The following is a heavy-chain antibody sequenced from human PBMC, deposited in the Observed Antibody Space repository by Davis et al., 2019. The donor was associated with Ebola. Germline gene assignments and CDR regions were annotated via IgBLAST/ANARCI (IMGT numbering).Heavy chain of an antibody. CDR1: AYTFIGYY. CDR2: VNPSSGGT. Sequence: ASALVSCKASAYTFIGYYIHWVRQAPGLGPECVGRVNPSSGGTYYAQKFQGRVTMNRETSLITAYMELRRLRSDDTAVYYCARGGISMTVVTRDYYHGLDVWGQGTTVTVSS. J-gene: IGHJ6*02. V-gene: IGHV1-2*06. D-gene: IGHD3-22*01. CDR3: ARGGISMTVVTRDYYHGLDV.